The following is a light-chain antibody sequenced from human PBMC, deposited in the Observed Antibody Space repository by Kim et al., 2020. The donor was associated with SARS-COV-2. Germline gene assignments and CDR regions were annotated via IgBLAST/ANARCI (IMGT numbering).Light chain of an antibody. CDR1: SSDVGRYNY. CDR2: DVT. J-gene: IGLJ3*02. Sequence: GQSVTISCTGTSSDVGRYNYVSWYQQHPGKAPKLMIYDVTKRPSGVPDRFSGSKSGNTASLTISGLQAEDETDYYCSSHAGSYTWVFGGGTQLTVL. V-gene: IGLV2-11*01. CDR3: SSHAGSYTWV.